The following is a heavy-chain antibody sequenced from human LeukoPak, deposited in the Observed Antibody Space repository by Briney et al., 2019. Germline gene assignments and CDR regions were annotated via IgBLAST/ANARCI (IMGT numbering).Heavy chain of an antibody. CDR2: ISGGGGST. CDR3: ARGGPHGDYVVY. Sequence: GGSLRLSCAASGFTFSSYAMSWVRQAPGKGLEWVSAISGGGGSTHYADSVKGRFTISRDNSKNTLYLQMNSLRAEDTAVYYCARGGPHGDYVVYWGQGTLVTVSS. J-gene: IGHJ4*02. D-gene: IGHD4-17*01. V-gene: IGHV3-23*01. CDR1: GFTFSSYA.